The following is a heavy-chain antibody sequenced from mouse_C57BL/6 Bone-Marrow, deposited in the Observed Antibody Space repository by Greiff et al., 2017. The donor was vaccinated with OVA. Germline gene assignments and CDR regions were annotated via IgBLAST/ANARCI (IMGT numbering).Heavy chain of an antibody. V-gene: IGHV1-55*01. Sequence: QVQLQQPGAELVKPGASVKMSCKASGYTFTSYWITWVKQRPGQGLEWIGDIYPGSGSTNYNEKFKSKATLTVDTSSSTAYIQLSSLTSEDSAVYYCARSYYGSSYDYWGQGTTLTVSS. CDR1: GYTFTSYW. J-gene: IGHJ2*01. D-gene: IGHD1-1*01. CDR2: IYPGSGST. CDR3: ARSYYGSSYDY.